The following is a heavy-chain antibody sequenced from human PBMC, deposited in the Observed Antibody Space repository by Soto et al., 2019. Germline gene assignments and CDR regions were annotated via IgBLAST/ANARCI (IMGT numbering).Heavy chain of an antibody. CDR1: GGTFSSYA. J-gene: IGHJ3*02. CDR3: ARDKSRYYGSGSNAFDI. V-gene: IGHV1-69*13. CDR2: IIPIFGTA. D-gene: IGHD3-10*01. Sequence: SVKVSCKASGGTFSSYAISWVRQASGQGLEWMGGIIPIFGTANYAQKFQGRVTITADESTSTAYMELSSLRSEDTAVYYCARDKSRYYGSGSNAFDIWGQGTRVTVSS.